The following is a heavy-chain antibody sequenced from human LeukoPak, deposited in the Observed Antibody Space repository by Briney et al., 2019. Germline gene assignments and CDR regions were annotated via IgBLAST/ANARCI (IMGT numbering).Heavy chain of an antibody. CDR2: IDPSSTYI. Sequence: PGGSLRLSCAASGFTFRSYSMNWVRQAPGKGLEWVSAIDPSSTYIYYADSVKGQFTISRDNAKNSLYLQMNSLRAEDTAVYYCARSRAGGIQLWSAGYWGQGTLVTVSS. CDR3: ARSRAGGIQLWSAGY. V-gene: IGHV3-21*01. D-gene: IGHD5-18*01. CDR1: GFTFRSYS. J-gene: IGHJ4*02.